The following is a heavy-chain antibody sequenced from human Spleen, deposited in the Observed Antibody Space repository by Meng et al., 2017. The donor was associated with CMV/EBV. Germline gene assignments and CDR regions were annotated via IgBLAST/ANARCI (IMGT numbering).Heavy chain of an antibody. V-gene: IGHV1-3*01. CDR1: YTFINHA. D-gene: IGHD2-2*01. J-gene: IGHJ4*02. Sequence: YTFINHAMHWVRQAPGQRLEWMGWSNADNGNTKYSQKFQGRVTITRDTSATTAYMELSSLRSEDTAVYYWARGPGRCYSTSCPPNLDYWGQGTLVTVSS. CDR3: ARGPGRCYSTSCPPNLDY. CDR2: SNADNGNT.